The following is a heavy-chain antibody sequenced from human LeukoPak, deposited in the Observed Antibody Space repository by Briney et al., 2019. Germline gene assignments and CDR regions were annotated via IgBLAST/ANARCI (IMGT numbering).Heavy chain of an antibody. V-gene: IGHV3-48*02. CDR3: ARDLDWAFDY. D-gene: IGHD3/OR15-3a*01. J-gene: IGHJ4*02. CDR1: GFSFSSFA. CDR2: INRDATFT. Sequence: GGSLRLSCAGSGFSFSSFALNWVRQAPGKGLEFVAQINRDATFTSYADPVRGRFTISRDNADNSLFLQMSSLRDGDTAVYYCARDLDWAFDYWGQGTLVAVSS.